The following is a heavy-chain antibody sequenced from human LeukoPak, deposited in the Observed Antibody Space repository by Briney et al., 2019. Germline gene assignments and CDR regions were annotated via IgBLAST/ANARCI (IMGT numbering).Heavy chain of an antibody. CDR1: GFTFSSYA. V-gene: IGHV3-23*01. J-gene: IGHJ6*02. D-gene: IGHD3-22*01. Sequence: GGSLRLSCAASGFTFSSYATSWVRQAPGKGLEWVSAISGSGGSTYHADSVKGRFTISRDNPKNTLYLQMNSLRAEDTAVYYCAKGREAGYYSYYYYGMDVWGQGTTVTVSS. CDR2: ISGSGGST. CDR3: AKGREAGYYSYYYYGMDV.